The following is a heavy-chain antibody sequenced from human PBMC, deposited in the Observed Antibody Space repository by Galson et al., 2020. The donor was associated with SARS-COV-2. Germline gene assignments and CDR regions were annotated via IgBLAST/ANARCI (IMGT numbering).Heavy chain of an antibody. CDR1: GFTFSTYG. CDR3: AKSGVGGSG. J-gene: IGHJ4*02. CDR2: MRSEGSNE. D-gene: IGHD3-10*01. V-gene: IGHV3-30*02. Sequence: GRSLRLSCAASGFTFSTYGMHWVRQTPGKGPEWVAFMRSEGSNEYYADSVKGRFTISRDNSKNTLFLQMNSLRPEDTAVYYCAKSGVGGSGWGQGTLVTVSS.